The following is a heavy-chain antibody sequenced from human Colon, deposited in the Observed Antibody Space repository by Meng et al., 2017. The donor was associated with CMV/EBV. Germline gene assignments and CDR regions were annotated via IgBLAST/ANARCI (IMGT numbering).Heavy chain of an antibody. CDR3: ARDPGDGSD. CDR1: GFSFNTYG. J-gene: IGHJ4*02. D-gene: IGHD2-15*01. Sequence: GESLKISCVASGFSFNTYGMHWVRQAPGKGLEWVAFIRFDGSHIFYGDSVKGRFTISRDNAKNSLYLQMNSLRAEDTAVYYCARDPGDGSDWGQGTLVTVSS. CDR2: IRFDGSHI. V-gene: IGHV3-30*02.